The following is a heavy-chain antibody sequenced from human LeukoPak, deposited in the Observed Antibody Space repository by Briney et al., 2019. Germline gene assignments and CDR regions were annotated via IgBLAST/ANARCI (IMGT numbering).Heavy chain of an antibody. CDR3: ARSPYDSPYYFDY. CDR1: GFTFSSYS. V-gene: IGHV3-48*01. J-gene: IGHJ4*02. D-gene: IGHD3-22*01. CDR2: ISSSSSTI. Sequence: PGGSLRLSCAASGFTFSSYSMNWVRQAPGKGLEWVSYISSSSSTIYYADSVKGRLTISRDNAKNSLYLQMNSLRAENTAVYYCARSPYDSPYYFDYWGQGTLVTVSS.